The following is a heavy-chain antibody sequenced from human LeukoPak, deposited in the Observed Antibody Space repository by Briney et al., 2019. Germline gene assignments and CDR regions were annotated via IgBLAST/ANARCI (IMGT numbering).Heavy chain of an antibody. Sequence: GGSLRLSCAASGFTFSSYWMSWVRQAPGKGLEWVANIKQDGSEKYYVDSVKGRFTISRDNAKNSLYLQMNSLRAEDTAVYYCARLMGSSWPYYYYYYMDVWGKGTTVTVSS. CDR1: GFTFSSYW. J-gene: IGHJ6*03. V-gene: IGHV3-7*01. CDR2: IKQDGSEK. D-gene: IGHD6-13*01. CDR3: ARLMGSSWPYYYYYYMDV.